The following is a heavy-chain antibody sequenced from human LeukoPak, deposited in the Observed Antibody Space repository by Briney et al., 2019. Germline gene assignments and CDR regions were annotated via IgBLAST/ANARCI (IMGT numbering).Heavy chain of an antibody. CDR1: GGTFSSYA. CDR2: IIPIFGTA. V-gene: IGHV1-69*06. Sequence: ASVKVSCKASGGTFSSYAISWVRQAPGQGLEWMGGIIPIFGTANYAQKFQGRVTITADKSTSTAYMELSSLRSEDTAVYYCARGGIAARPNDYWGQGTLVTVSS. CDR3: ARGGIAARPNDY. J-gene: IGHJ4*02. D-gene: IGHD6-6*01.